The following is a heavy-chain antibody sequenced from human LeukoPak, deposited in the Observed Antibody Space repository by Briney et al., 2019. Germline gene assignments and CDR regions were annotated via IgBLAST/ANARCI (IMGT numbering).Heavy chain of an antibody. CDR2: ISHRGTT. V-gene: IGHV4-34*01. CDR1: GGSFSGYF. J-gene: IGHJ4*02. Sequence: SSETLSLTCAVYGGSFSGYFWSWIRQSPGKGREWIGEISHRGTTNYNPSLKSRVSISVDTSKNQYSLNLTSVTAADTAVYYFARRGTSLRPMDSWGQGTLVTVSS. CDR3: ARRGTSLRPMDS.